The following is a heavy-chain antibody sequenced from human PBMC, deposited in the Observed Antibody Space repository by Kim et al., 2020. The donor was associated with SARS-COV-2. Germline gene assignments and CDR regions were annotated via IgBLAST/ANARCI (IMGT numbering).Heavy chain of an antibody. CDR3: VRQGYDVLSGNFDRDI. V-gene: IGHV4-39*01. CDR1: GGSISSRTYY. Sequence: SETLSLTCSVSGGSISSRTYYWGWIRQPPGKGLEWIGSISYSGTTFSNPTLRSRVSISGDTSKNLFSLKLSSVTAADTAVYYCVRQGYDVLSGNFDRDIWGQGLLVTVSA. J-gene: IGHJ4*02. D-gene: IGHD3-3*01. CDR2: ISYSGTT.